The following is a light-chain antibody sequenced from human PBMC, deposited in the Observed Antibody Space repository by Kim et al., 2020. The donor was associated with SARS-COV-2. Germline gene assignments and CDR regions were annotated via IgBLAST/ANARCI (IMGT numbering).Light chain of an antibody. V-gene: IGLV2-14*01. CDR1: SSDVGGYNY. J-gene: IGLJ2*01. CDR2: DVS. Sequence: SALTQPASVSGSPGQSITISCTGTSSDVGGYNYVSWYQQHSGKAPKLMIYDVSKRPSVVSNRFSGSKSGNTASLTISGLQAEDEADYYCSSYTSSSSPVVFGGGTQLTVL. CDR3: SSYTSSSSPVV.